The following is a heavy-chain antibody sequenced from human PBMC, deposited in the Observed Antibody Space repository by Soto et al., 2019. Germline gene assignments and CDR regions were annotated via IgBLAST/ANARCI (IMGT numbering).Heavy chain of an antibody. V-gene: IGHV4-30-4*01. Sequence: ASETLSLTCTVSGGSISSGDYYWSWIRQPPGKGLEWIGYIYSSGTTYYNPSLKSRVTISVDTSKNQFSLKLTSVTAADTAVYYCATTFGYNSGWYRFDYWGQGTLGTVSS. CDR1: GGSISSGDYY. CDR3: ATTFGYNSGWYRFDY. D-gene: IGHD6-19*01. J-gene: IGHJ4*02. CDR2: IYSSGTT.